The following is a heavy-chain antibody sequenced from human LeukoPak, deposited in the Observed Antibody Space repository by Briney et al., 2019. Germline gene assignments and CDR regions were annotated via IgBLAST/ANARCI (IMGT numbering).Heavy chain of an antibody. CDR2: IKSKTDGGTT. CDR1: GFTFSNAW. V-gene: IGHV3-15*01. Sequence: GGSLRLSCAASGFTFSNAWMSWVRQAPGKGLEWVGRIKSKTDGGTTDYAAPVKGRFTISRDDSKNPLYLQMNSLKTEDTAVYYCAARITMVRGVIINPYYLDYWGQGTLVTVSS. CDR3: AARITMVRGVIINPYYLDY. J-gene: IGHJ4*02. D-gene: IGHD3-10*01.